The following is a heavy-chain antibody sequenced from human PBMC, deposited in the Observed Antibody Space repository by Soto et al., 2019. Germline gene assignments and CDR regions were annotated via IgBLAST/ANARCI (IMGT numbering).Heavy chain of an antibody. V-gene: IGHV4-30-2*01. CDR3: ARATYYYDRYDAFDI. J-gene: IGHJ3*02. Sequence: SETLSLTCAVSGGSISSGDYAWSWIRQPPGKGLEWIGYIYHSGSTYYNPSLKSRVTISIDRSKSQFSLKLSSVTAADTAVYYCARATYYYDRYDAFDIWGQGTMVTVSS. D-gene: IGHD3-22*01. CDR1: GGSISSGDYA. CDR2: IYHSGST.